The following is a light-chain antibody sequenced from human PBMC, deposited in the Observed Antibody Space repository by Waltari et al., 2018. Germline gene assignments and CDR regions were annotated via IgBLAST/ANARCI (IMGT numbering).Light chain of an antibody. CDR3: LQRIQLPET. J-gene: IGKJ2*01. CDR2: KAS. CDR1: QSISNW. Sequence: DIQMTQSPSTLSASVGDRVTITCRASQSISNWLAWYKQKPGKAPNLLIYKASSLESGVPSRFSGSGSGTEFTLTISSLQPDDFATYYCLQRIQLPETFGQGTKLEIK. V-gene: IGKV1-5*03.